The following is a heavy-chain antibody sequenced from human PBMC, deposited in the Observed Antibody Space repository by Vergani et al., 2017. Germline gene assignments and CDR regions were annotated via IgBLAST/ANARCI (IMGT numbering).Heavy chain of an antibody. J-gene: IGHJ6*03. Sequence: QVQLQESGPGLVKPSETLSLTCTVSGYSISSGYYWGWIRQPPGTGLEWIGSIYHSGSTHHNPSLKSRVTISGDTSKNQFSLKLSSVTAADTAVYYCASLPSLGYYYYYMDVGGKGTTVTVSS. CDR3: ASLPSLGYYYYYMDV. V-gene: IGHV4-38-2*02. CDR1: GYSISSGYY. CDR2: IYHSGST.